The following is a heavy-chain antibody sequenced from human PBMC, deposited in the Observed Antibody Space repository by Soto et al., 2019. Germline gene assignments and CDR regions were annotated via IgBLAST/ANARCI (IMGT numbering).Heavy chain of an antibody. CDR3: AASSSTSGGYYGMDV. J-gene: IGHJ6*02. Sequence: SVKVSCKTSGFTFTSSAMQWVRQARGQPLEWIGWIVVGSGHTNYAQKFQERVTITRDMSTRTAYMELSSLGSEDTAMYYCAASSSTSGGYYGMDVWGQGTTVTVSS. CDR1: GFTFTSSA. D-gene: IGHD2-2*01. CDR2: IVVGSGHT. V-gene: IGHV1-58*02.